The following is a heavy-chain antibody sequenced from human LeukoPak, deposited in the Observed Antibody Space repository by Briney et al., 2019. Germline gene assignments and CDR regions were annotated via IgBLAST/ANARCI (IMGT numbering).Heavy chain of an antibody. CDR1: GGSLSSYY. J-gene: IGHJ5*02. D-gene: IGHD3-22*01. V-gene: IGHV4-59*01. CDR2: IYYSGNT. Sequence: PSETLSLTCSVSGGSLSSYYWSWIRQPPGKGLEWIGYIYYSGNTNYNPSLKSRVTISIDTSKNQFSLKLSSVTAADTAVYYCARGLGYYYDSSGYFGWFDPWGQGTLVTVSS. CDR3: ARGLGYYYDSSGYFGWFDP.